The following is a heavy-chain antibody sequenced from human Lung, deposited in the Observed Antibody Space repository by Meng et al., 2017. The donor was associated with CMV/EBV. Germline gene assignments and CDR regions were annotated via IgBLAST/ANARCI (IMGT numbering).Heavy chain of an antibody. CDR2: INPNSGGT. V-gene: IGHV1-2*02. CDR3: ARDGLALTQQLVPYGMDV. D-gene: IGHD6-13*01. Sequence: GESXKISCKASGYTFTGYYMHWVRQAPGQGLEWMGWINPNSGGTNYAQKFQGRVTMTRDTSISTAYMELSRVKSDDTAVYYCARDGLALTQQLVPYGMDVWGQGTTVTVSS. CDR1: GYTFTGYY. J-gene: IGHJ6*02.